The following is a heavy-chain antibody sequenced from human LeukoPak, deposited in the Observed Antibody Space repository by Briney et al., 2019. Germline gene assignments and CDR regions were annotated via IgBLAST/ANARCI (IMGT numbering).Heavy chain of an antibody. CDR1: GGSISSYY. J-gene: IGHJ3*02. V-gene: IGHV4-59*01. CDR3: ASDHDTLDAFDI. D-gene: IGHD3/OR15-3a*01. Sequence: SETLSLTCTVSGGSISSYYWSWIRQPPGKGLEWIGYIYYSGSTNYNPSLKSRVTISVDTSKNQFSLKLSSVTAADTAVYYCASDHDTLDAFDIWGQGTMVTVSS. CDR2: IYYSGST.